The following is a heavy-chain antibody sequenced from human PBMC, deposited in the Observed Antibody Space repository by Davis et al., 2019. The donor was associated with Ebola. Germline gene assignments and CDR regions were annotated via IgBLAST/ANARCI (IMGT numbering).Heavy chain of an antibody. Sequence: PSETLSLTCAVYGGSFSAYYWSWIRQPPGKGLEWIGYIYYSGSTNYNPSLKSRVTISVDTSKNQFSLKLSSVTAADTAVYYCARDLDGNSKGNWFDPWGQGTLVTVSS. CDR2: IYYSGST. CDR3: ARDLDGNSKGNWFDP. D-gene: IGHD1/OR15-1a*01. J-gene: IGHJ5*02. V-gene: IGHV4-59*01. CDR1: GGSFSAYY.